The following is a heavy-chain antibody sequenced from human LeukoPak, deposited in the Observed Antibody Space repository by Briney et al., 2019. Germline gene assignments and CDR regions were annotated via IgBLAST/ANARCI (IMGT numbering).Heavy chain of an antibody. CDR1: GYSFTSYW. CDR3: ARHVTMVRGVIDPPPGYYYYYMDV. V-gene: IGHV5-51*01. D-gene: IGHD3-10*01. J-gene: IGHJ6*03. Sequence: LGESLKISCKGSGYSFTSYWIGWLRQMPGKGLEWMGIIYPGDSDTRYSPSFQGQVTISADKSISTAYLQWSSLKASDTAMYYCARHVTMVRGVIDPPPGYYYYYMDVWGKGTTVTVSS. CDR2: IYPGDSDT.